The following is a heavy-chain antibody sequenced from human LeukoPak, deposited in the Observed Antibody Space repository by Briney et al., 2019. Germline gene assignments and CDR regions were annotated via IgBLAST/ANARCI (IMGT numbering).Heavy chain of an antibody. V-gene: IGHV3-30*04. D-gene: IGHD3-10*01. CDR1: GFTFSSYA. J-gene: IGHJ4*02. CDR3: ARVVYYGSGRPLGY. CDR2: IPYDGSNK. Sequence: PGGSLRLSCAASGFTFSSYAMHWVRQAPGKGLEWVAVIPYDGSNKYYADSVKGRFTISRDNSKNTLYLQMNRLRAEDTAVYYCARVVYYGSGRPLGYWGRGTLVTVSS.